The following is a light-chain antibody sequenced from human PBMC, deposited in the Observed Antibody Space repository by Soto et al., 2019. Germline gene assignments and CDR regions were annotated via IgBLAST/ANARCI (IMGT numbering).Light chain of an antibody. CDR3: QQRYSTPFT. CDR2: AAS. Sequence: DIQMTQSPSSLSASVGDRVTITCRASQSISSYLNWYQQKPGKAPKLLIYAASSLQTGVPSRFSGSGSGTEFTLPISSLQAEEFSTYYCQQRYSTPFTFGPGTKVDIK. J-gene: IGKJ3*01. CDR1: QSISSY. V-gene: IGKV1-39*01.